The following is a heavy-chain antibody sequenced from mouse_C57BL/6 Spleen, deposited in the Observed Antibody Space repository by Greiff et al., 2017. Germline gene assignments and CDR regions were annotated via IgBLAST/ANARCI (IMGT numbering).Heavy chain of an antibody. D-gene: IGHD1-1*01. CDR1: GYTFTDYY. CDR2: INPYNGGT. J-gene: IGHJ4*01. V-gene: IGHV1-19*01. CDR3: ARKGLRSYAMDY. Sequence: VHVKQSGPVLVKPGASVKMSCKASGYTFTDYYMNWVKQSHGKSLEWIGVINPYNGGTSYNQKFKGKATLTVDKSSSTAYMELNSLTSEDSAVYYCARKGLRSYAMDYWGQGTSVTVSS.